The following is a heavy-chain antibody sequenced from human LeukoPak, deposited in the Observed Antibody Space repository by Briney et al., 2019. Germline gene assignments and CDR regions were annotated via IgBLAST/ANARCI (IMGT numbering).Heavy chain of an antibody. Sequence: LQTVSLTCAVSGYSLSSGYYWGWIRQPPGNGLEWIGSIYHSGSTYYNPSLKSRVTISVDTSKNQFSLKLSSVTAADTAVYYCARDTARGGSASAPTLNF. D-gene: IGHD3-10*01. CDR2: IYHSGST. J-gene: IGHJ4*01. V-gene: IGHV4-38-2*02. CDR3: ARDTARGGSASAPTLNF. CDR1: GYSLSSGYY.